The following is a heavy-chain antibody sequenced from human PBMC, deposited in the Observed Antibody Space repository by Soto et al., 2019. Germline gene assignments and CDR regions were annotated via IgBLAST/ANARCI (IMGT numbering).Heavy chain of an antibody. CDR1: GATLNSFINYG. CDR2: IIPVFGSA. J-gene: IGHJ3*02. CDR3: ARGAATKIVVVMYDADEI. Sequence: QVQLVQSGAEVKKPGSSVKVSCEASGATLNSFINYGITWVRQAPGQGLEWMGGIIPVFGSAHYAQKFQGRVTISADESTRTAYMELSSLKSEDTTVYYCARGAATKIVVVMYDADEIWGQGTMVTVSS. D-gene: IGHD3-22*01. V-gene: IGHV1-69*12.